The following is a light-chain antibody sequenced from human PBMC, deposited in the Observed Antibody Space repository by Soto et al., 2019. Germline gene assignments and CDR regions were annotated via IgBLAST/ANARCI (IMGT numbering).Light chain of an antibody. J-gene: IGKJ3*01. CDR2: YAS. CDR3: QHYSNWPPT. V-gene: IGKV3-15*01. CDR1: QSDHSN. Sequence: EVVLTQSPATLSVSPGERATLSCRASQSDHSNLAWYQQKPGQAPSLLISYASTRATGIPARFSGSGSGTEFTLTISCLQSEDFGVYYCQHYSNWPPTFGPGTIVEIK.